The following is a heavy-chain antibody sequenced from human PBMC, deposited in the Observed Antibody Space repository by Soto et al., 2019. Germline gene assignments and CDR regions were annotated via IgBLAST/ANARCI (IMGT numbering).Heavy chain of an antibody. D-gene: IGHD3-10*01. Sequence: GGSLRLSCVASGFTSSTYIIHWVRQAPGKGPVWVSRINNDGSTTHYADSVKGRFTISRDNARNTLYLQMNSLRAEDTAVYYCARDGHYRFDYWGQGTPVTVSS. CDR2: INNDGSTT. CDR1: GFTSSTYI. CDR3: ARDGHYRFDY. J-gene: IGHJ4*02. V-gene: IGHV3-74*01.